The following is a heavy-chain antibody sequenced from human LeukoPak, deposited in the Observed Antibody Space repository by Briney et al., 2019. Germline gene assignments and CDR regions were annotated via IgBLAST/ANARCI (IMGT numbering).Heavy chain of an antibody. Sequence: ASVKVSCKVYGYTLTELSMHWVRQAPGKGLEWMGGFDPEDGETIYAQKFQGRVTMTEDKSTDTAYMELSSLRSEDTAVYYCATVQKQDYDTRPYYDYWGQGTLVTVSS. V-gene: IGHV1-24*01. CDR1: GYTLTELS. CDR2: FDPEDGET. D-gene: IGHD3-22*01. J-gene: IGHJ4*02. CDR3: ATVQKQDYDTRPYYDY.